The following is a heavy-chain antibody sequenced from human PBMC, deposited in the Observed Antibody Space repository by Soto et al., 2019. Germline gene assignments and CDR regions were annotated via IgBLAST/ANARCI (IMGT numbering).Heavy chain of an antibody. CDR3: TTGSVEGV. J-gene: IGHJ6*02. D-gene: IGHD2-15*01. V-gene: IGHV3-15*07. CDR1: GLPISNAW. Sequence: GSLRLSCAASGLPISNAWMNWVRQAPGKGLERVGRIKTKTEGGPTDYAAAVKGRFTVSRDDSKNTLYLQMNSLKTEDTAVYYCTTGSVEGVWGQGTTVTVSS. CDR2: IKTKTEGGPT.